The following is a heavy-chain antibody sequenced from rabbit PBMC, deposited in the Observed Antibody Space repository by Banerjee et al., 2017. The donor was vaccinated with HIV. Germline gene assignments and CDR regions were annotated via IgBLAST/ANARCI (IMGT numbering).Heavy chain of an antibody. D-gene: IGHD8-1*01. CDR3: ARDRYAGSSYVLTRLDI. CDR2: IDPVFGST. J-gene: IGHJ3*01. CDR1: GFDFSSYG. Sequence: QEQLVESGGGLVQPGGSLKLSCKASGFDFSSYGVSWVRQAPGKGLEWIGYIDPVFGSTYYASWVNGRFTISSHNAQNTLYLQLNSLTAADTATYFCARDRYAGSSYVLTRLDIWGPGTLVTVS. V-gene: IGHV1S47*01.